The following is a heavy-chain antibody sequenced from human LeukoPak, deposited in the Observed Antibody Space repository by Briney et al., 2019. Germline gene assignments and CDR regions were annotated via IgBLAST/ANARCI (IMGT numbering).Heavy chain of an antibody. CDR1: GGAITSGDYY. D-gene: IGHD6-13*01. V-gene: IGHV4-39*07. J-gene: IGHJ5*02. CDR3: ARGQQLVGKNWFDP. Sequence: SETLSLTCTVSGGAITSGDYYWGWIRQPPGQGLEWIGTVYSGGATTDYNPSLSSRVTISVDTSENQFSLKLRSVTAADTAVYYCARGQQLVGKNWFDPWGQGTLVTVSS. CDR2: VYSGGATT.